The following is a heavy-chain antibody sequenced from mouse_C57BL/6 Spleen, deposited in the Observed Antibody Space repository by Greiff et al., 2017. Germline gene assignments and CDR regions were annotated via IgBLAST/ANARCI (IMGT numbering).Heavy chain of an antibody. CDR1: GYAFSSSW. J-gene: IGHJ4*01. V-gene: IGHV1-82*01. CDR3: ARSEDDDGYAMDY. D-gene: IGHD2-4*01. CDR2: IYPGDGDT. Sequence: QVQLKQPGPELVKPGASVKISCKASGYAFSSSWMNWVKQRPGKGLEWIGRIYPGDGDTNYNGNFKGKATLTADKSSSTAYMQLSSLTSEDSAVYFCARSEDDDGYAMDYWGQGTSVAVST.